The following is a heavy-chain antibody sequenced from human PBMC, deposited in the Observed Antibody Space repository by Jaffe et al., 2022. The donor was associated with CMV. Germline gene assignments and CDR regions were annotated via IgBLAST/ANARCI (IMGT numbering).Heavy chain of an antibody. CDR2: ISSDGTNT. J-gene: IGHJ4*02. CDR1: GFTFSDYW. Sequence: EVQLVESGGGLVQPGGSLRLSCAASGFTFSDYWMHWVRQAPGEGLVWVSRISSDGTNTMYADSVRGRFTISRDNAKSTLYLQLNSLRAEDTAVFYCARYGSAFDYWGQGTLITVSS. CDR3: ARYGSAFDY. D-gene: IGHD3-10*01. V-gene: IGHV3-74*03.